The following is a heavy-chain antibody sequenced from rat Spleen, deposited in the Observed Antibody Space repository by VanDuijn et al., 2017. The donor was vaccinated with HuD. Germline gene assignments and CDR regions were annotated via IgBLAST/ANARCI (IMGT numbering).Heavy chain of an antibody. J-gene: IGHJ2*01. Sequence: EVQLQESGPGLVKPSQSLSLTCSVTGYSITSSYSWSWIRTFPGNKLEWMGYINSEGTTNYNPSLKSRISITRDTSKNQFFLQLNSVTTEDTATYYCARSLGRVYNNYFDYWGQGVMVTVSS. V-gene: IGHV3-3*01. CDR3: ARSLGRVYNNYFDY. D-gene: IGHD1-10*01. CDR2: INSEGTT. CDR1: GYSITSSYS.